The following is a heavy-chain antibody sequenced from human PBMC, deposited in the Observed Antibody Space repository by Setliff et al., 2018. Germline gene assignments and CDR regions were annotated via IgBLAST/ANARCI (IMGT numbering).Heavy chain of an antibody. CDR3: ARGGTFRYFDY. J-gene: IGHJ4*02. D-gene: IGHD5-12*01. V-gene: IGHV4-59*01. Sequence: NLSLTCTVSGGSFTPYYWSWIRQPPGKGLEWIGYVYYSGTAYYNPSLKSRVTVIVDTSKNQFSLRLSSVTAADTAVYYCARGGTFRYFDYWGQGTPVTVSS. CDR2: VYYSGTA. CDR1: GGSFTPYY.